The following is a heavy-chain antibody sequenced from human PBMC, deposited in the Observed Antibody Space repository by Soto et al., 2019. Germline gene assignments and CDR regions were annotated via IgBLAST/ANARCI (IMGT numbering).Heavy chain of an antibody. Sequence: QVQLQESGPGLVMPSHTLSVTCSVSGGSISSGGYYVSWLRQHPGKGLEWLGHIYYRGTTHYNPTLKSRVTMSVDPSKNLFSLNRSSVTAADTAVHYCESEAFYYDSRAYRKPPYFDYWCQETLVNVSS. J-gene: IGHJ4*02. CDR1: GGSISSGGYY. CDR3: ESEAFYYDSRAYRKPPYFDY. CDR2: IYYRGTT. V-gene: IGHV4-31*03. D-gene: IGHD3-22*01.